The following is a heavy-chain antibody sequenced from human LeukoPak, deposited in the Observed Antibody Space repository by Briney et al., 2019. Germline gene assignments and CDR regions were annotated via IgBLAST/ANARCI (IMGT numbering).Heavy chain of an antibody. CDR3: ARDIAVAGRPFCFDY. CDR2: IYYSGST. J-gene: IGHJ4*02. D-gene: IGHD6-19*01. Sequence: SETLSLTCTVSGGSISSSSYYWGWIRQPPGKGLEWIGSIYYSGSTYYNPSLKSRVTISVDTSKNQFSLKLSSVTAADTAVYYCARDIAVAGRPFCFDYWGQGTLVTVSS. V-gene: IGHV4-39*07. CDR1: GGSISSSSYY.